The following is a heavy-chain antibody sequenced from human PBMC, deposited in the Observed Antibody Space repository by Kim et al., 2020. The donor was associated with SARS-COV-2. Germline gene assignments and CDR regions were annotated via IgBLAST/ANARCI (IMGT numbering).Heavy chain of an antibody. J-gene: IGHJ5*02. Sequence: SETLSLTCTVSGGSISSSSYYWGWIRQPPGKGLEWIGSIYYSGSTYYNPSLKSRVTISVDTSKNQFSLKLSSVTAADTAVYYCARHPDYYDSSGYYYGGNWFDPWGQGTLVTVSS. CDR3: ARHPDYYDSSGYYYGGNWFDP. CDR2: IYYSGST. V-gene: IGHV4-39*01. D-gene: IGHD3-22*01. CDR1: GGSISSSSYY.